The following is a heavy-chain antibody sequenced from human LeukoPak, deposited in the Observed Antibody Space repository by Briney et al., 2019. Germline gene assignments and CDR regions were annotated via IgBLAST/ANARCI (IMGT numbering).Heavy chain of an antibody. CDR3: NAYSSSPDDAFDI. J-gene: IGHJ3*02. CDR1: GYTFTGYY. V-gene: IGHV1-2*02. D-gene: IGHD6-6*01. CDR2: INPNSGGT. Sequence: ASVKVSCKASGYTFTGYYVHWVRQAPGQGLEWMGWINPNSGGTNYAQKFQGRVTMTRDTSISTAYMELSRLRSDDTAVYYCNAYSSSPDDAFDIWGQGTMVTVSS.